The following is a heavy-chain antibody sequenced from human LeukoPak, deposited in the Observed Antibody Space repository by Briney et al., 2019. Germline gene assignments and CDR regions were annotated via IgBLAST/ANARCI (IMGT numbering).Heavy chain of an antibody. V-gene: IGHV3-7*01. CDR2: IKQDGSEK. Sequence: PGGSLRLSCAASGFTFSSYWMSWVRQAPGKGLEWVANIKQDGSEKYYVDSVKGRFTISGDNAKNSLYLQMNSLRAEDTAVYYCARVGDGYNLYFDYWGQGTLVTVSS. J-gene: IGHJ4*02. CDR1: GFTFSSYW. D-gene: IGHD5-24*01. CDR3: ARVGDGYNLYFDY.